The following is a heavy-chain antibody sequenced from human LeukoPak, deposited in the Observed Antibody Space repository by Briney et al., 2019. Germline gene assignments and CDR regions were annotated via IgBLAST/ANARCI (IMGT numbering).Heavy chain of an antibody. D-gene: IGHD3-9*01. V-gene: IGHV3-30*18. CDR1: GFTFSSYG. Sequence: GSLRLSCAASGFTFSSYGMHWVRQAPGKGLEWVAVMSFDGSHTYYADSVKGRFTISRDNSKNTLYLQMDSLRAEDTAVYYCAKERVDWRYFDYWGQGTLVTVSS. CDR2: MSFDGSHT. J-gene: IGHJ4*02. CDR3: AKERVDWRYFDY.